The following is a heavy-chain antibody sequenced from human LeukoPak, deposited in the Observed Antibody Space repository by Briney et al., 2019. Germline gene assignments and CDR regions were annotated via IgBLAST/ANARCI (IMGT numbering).Heavy chain of an antibody. D-gene: IGHD2-2*01. CDR1: GYTFTGYY. V-gene: IGHV1-2*04. J-gene: IGHJ5*02. CDR2: INPNRGGT. Sequence: ASVKVSCKASGYTFTGYYMHWVRQAPGQGLEWMGWINPNRGGTNYAQKFQGWVTMTRDTSISTAYMELSRLRSDDTAVYYCARQMRYCSSTSCYGNWFDPWGQGTLVTVSS. CDR3: ARQMRYCSSTSCYGNWFDP.